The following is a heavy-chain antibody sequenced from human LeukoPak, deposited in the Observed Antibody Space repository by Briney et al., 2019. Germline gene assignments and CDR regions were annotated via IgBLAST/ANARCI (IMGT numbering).Heavy chain of an antibody. CDR3: ARSSYSSAIGRFDY. CDR2: IYTSGST. CDR1: GGSISSYY. V-gene: IGHV4-4*07. Sequence: PSETLSLTCTVSGGSISSYYWSWIRQPAGKGLEWIGRIYTSGSTNYNPSLKSRVTMSVDTSKNQFSLKLSSVTAADTAVYYCARSSYSSAIGRFDYWGQGTLVTVSS. D-gene: IGHD6-19*01. J-gene: IGHJ4*02.